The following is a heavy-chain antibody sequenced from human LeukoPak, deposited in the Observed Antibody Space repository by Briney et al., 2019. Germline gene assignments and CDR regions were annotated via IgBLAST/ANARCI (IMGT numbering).Heavy chain of an antibody. CDR3: TRDSGWSFDY. CDR2: IRSKAYGGTT. D-gene: IGHD6-19*01. Sequence: GGSLRLPCTTSGFTFGNYAMSWVRQAPGKGLEWVGFIRSKAYGGTTEYAASVKGRFTISRDGSKSIAYLQVNSLKTEDTAVYYCTRDSGWSFDYWGQGTLVTVSS. CDR1: GFTFGNYA. V-gene: IGHV3-49*04. J-gene: IGHJ4*02.